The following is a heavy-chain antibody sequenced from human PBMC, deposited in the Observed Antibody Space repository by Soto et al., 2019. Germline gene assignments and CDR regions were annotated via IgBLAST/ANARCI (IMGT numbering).Heavy chain of an antibody. CDR1: GFTFSSYA. Sequence: LGGSLRLSCAASGFTFSSYAMHWVRQAPGKGLEWVAVISYDGSNKYYADSVKGRFTISRDNSKNTLYLQMNSLRAEDTAVYYCARVDTAMVYYYYGMDVWGQGTTVTVSS. D-gene: IGHD5-18*01. V-gene: IGHV3-30-3*01. CDR2: ISYDGSNK. J-gene: IGHJ6*02. CDR3: ARVDTAMVYYYYGMDV.